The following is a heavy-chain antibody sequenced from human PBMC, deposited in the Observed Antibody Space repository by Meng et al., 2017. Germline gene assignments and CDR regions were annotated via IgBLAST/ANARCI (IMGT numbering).Heavy chain of an antibody. CDR2: INHSGST. CDR1: GGSISSSSYY. CDR3: ARGRYGHFDY. D-gene: IGHD3-16*01. Sequence: SETLSLTCTVSGGSISSSSYYWSWIRQPPGKGLEWIGEINHSGSTNYNPSLKSRVTISVDTSKNQFSLKLSSVTAADTAVYYCARGRYGHFDYWGQGTLVTFSS. V-gene: IGHV4-39*07. J-gene: IGHJ4*02.